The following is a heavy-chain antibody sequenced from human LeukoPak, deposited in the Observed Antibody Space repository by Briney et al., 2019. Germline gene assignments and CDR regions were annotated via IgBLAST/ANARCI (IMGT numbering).Heavy chain of an antibody. J-gene: IGHJ4*02. CDR3: AKVRDSSGYYFSGYFDY. V-gene: IGHV3-23*01. Sequence: GGSLRLSCAASGFTFSSYAMSWVRQAPGKGQEWVSAISGSGGSTYYADSVKGRFTISRDNSKNTLYLQMNSLRAEDTAVYYCAKVRDSSGYYFSGYFDYWGQGTLVTVSS. CDR2: ISGSGGST. D-gene: IGHD3-22*01. CDR1: GFTFSSYA.